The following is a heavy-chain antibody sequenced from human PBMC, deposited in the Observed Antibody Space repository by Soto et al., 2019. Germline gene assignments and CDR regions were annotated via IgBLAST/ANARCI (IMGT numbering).Heavy chain of an antibody. Sequence: ASVKVACKASGYDFTAYFIHCVRHAPGQGLEWIGTVNPSRGSTNYAQKFQGRVGMTWDTSTRTVYMDLSSLRSDDTAVYYCARAPFSSSSFFFDYWGPGTMVTVSS. D-gene: IGHD6-6*01. CDR2: VNPSRGST. J-gene: IGHJ4*02. V-gene: IGHV1-46*01. CDR1: GYDFTAYF. CDR3: ARAPFSSSSFFFDY.